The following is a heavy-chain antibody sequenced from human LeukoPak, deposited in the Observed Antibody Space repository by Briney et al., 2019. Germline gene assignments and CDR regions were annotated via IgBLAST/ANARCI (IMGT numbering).Heavy chain of an antibody. CDR2: IKSKTDGGTT. D-gene: IGHD3-3*01. CDR3: TTDGGVPRGGGFDY. Sequence: PGGSLRLSCAASGFTFSNAWMSWVRQAPGKGLEWVGRIKSKTDGGTTDYAAPVKGRFTISRDDAKNTLYLQMNSLKTEDTAVFYCTTDGGVPRGGGFDYWGQGTLVTVSS. CDR1: GFTFSNAW. J-gene: IGHJ4*02. V-gene: IGHV3-15*01.